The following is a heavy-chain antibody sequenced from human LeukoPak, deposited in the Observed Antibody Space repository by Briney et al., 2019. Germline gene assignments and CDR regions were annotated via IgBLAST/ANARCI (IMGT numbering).Heavy chain of an antibody. CDR1: GFTFSSFW. CDR3: ARIGYSSSCFDY. D-gene: IGHD6-13*01. Sequence: GGSLRLSCAASGFTFSSFWMSWVRQTPGKGLEWVANIKQDGSEIDYVDSLKGRFTISRDNAKNSVYLQIHSLRAEDTAVYYCARIGYSSSCFDYWGQGTVVTVSS. J-gene: IGHJ4*02. V-gene: IGHV3-7*01. CDR2: IKQDGSEI.